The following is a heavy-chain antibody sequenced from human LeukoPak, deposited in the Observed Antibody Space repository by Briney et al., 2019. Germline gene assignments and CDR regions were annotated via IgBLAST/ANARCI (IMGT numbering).Heavy chain of an antibody. CDR3: ARPRGVGATVDY. D-gene: IGHD1-26*01. Sequence: SETLSLTCTVSGGSISSSSYYWGWIRQPPGKGLEWIGSIYYSGGTYYNPSLKSRVTISADTSKNQFSLKLSSVTAADTAVYYCARPRGVGATVDYWGQGTLVTVSS. CDR2: IYYSGGT. V-gene: IGHV4-39*01. J-gene: IGHJ4*02. CDR1: GGSISSSSYY.